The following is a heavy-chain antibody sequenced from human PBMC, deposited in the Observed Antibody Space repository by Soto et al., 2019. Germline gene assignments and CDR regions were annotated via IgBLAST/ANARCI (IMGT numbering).Heavy chain of an antibody. CDR3: ARREQSDYYYMDV. CDR1: GGSFSGYY. J-gene: IGHJ6*03. V-gene: IGHV4-34*01. Sequence: SETLSLTCAVYGGSFSGYYWSWIRQPPGKGLEWIGEINHSGSTNYNPSLKSRVTISVDTSKNQFSLKLSSVTAADMAVYYCARREQSDYYYMDVWGKGTSVTVSS. D-gene: IGHD6-19*01. CDR2: INHSGST.